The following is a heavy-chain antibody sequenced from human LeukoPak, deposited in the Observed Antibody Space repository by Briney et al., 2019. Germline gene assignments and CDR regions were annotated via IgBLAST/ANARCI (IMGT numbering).Heavy chain of an antibody. CDR2: IIASSGST. J-gene: IGHJ4*02. V-gene: IGHV3-23*01. CDR3: AKGAYDYVEIGYFDH. D-gene: IGHD5-12*01. Sequence: PGGSLRLSCAVSGFSLSNFAMSWVRQARGKGLEGVSLIIASSGSTVYADSVKGRFTISRDNSKNTVYLQMNSLRGEDGAVSYCAKGAYDYVEIGYFDHWGQGTLVTVSS. CDR1: GFSLSNFA.